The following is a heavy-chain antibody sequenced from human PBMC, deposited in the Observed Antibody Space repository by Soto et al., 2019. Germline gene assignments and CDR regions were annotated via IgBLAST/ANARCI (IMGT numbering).Heavy chain of an antibody. CDR1: GFTFSSYS. CDR3: ARDQRQRGGSGWYHDY. D-gene: IGHD6-19*01. V-gene: IGHV3-21*01. CDR2: ISSSSSYI. J-gene: IGHJ4*02. Sequence: GGSLRLSCAASGFTFSSYSMNWVRQAPGKGLEWVSSISSSSSYIYYADSVKGRFTISRDNAKNSLYLQMNSLRAEDTAVYYCARDQRQRGGSGWYHDYWGQGTLVTVSS.